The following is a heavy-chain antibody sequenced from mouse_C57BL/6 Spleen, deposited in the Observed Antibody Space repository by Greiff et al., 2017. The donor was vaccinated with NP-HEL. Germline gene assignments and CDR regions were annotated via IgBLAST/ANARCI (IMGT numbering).Heavy chain of an antibody. Sequence: VQLKESGAELVRPGASVKLSCTASGFNIKDYYMHWVKQRPEQGLEWIGRIDPEDGDTEYAPKFQGKATMTADTSSNTAYLQLSSLTSEDTAVYYCTYYYGSSYEMVYFDYWGQGTTLTVSS. V-gene: IGHV14-1*01. CDR3: TYYYGSSYEMVYFDY. D-gene: IGHD1-1*01. J-gene: IGHJ2*01. CDR2: IDPEDGDT. CDR1: GFNIKDYY.